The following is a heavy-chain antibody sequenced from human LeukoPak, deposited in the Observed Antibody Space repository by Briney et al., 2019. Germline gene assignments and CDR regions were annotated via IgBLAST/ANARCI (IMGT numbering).Heavy chain of an antibody. D-gene: IGHD1-14*01. Sequence: GGSLRLSCAASGFTVSSNYMSWVRQAPGKGLEWVSYISSSSTIYYTDSVKGRFTVSRDNAKNSLYLQMNSLRAEDTAVYYCAKAGNHYYYYMDVWGKGTTVTVSS. J-gene: IGHJ6*03. V-gene: IGHV3-69-1*01. CDR1: GFTVSSNY. CDR2: ISSSSTI. CDR3: AKAGNHYYYYMDV.